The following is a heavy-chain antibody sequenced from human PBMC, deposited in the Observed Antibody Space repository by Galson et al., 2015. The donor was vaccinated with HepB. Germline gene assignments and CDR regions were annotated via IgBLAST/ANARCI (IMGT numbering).Heavy chain of an antibody. Sequence: ETLSLTCTVSGGSISSFYWSWIRQPPGKGLGWIGYIYYSGSTNYNPSLKSRVTISVDTSKNQFSLKLSSVTAADTAVYYCARSPYYYYGMDVWGQGTTVTVSS. CDR3: ARSPYYYYGMDV. CDR2: IYYSGST. J-gene: IGHJ6*02. V-gene: IGHV4-59*01. CDR1: GGSISSFY.